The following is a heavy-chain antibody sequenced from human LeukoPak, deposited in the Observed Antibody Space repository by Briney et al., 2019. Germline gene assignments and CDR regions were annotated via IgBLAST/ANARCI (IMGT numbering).Heavy chain of an antibody. J-gene: IGHJ4*02. D-gene: IGHD5-18*01. CDR2: INHSGST. V-gene: IGHV4-34*01. Sequence: DPSQTLSLTCTVSGVSISSGGYYWSWIRQPPGKGLEWIGEINHSGSTNYNPSLKSRVTISVDTSKNQFSLKLSSVTAADTAVYYCARGGYSYGLWGQGTLVTVSS. CDR3: ARGGYSYGL. CDR1: GVSISSGGYY.